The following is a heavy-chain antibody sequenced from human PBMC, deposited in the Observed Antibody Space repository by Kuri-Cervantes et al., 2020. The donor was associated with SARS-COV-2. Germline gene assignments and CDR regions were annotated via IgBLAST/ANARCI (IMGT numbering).Heavy chain of an antibody. V-gene: IGHV3-21*01. J-gene: IGHJ4*02. CDR1: GFTFSSYS. Sequence: GESLKISCAASGFTFSSYSMNWVRQAPGKGLEWVSSISSSSSYIYYADSVKGRFTISRDNAKNSRYLQMNSLRAEDTAVYYCARDSGSDYWGQGTLVTVSS. CDR2: ISSSSSYI. D-gene: IGHD3-10*01. CDR3: ARDSGSDY.